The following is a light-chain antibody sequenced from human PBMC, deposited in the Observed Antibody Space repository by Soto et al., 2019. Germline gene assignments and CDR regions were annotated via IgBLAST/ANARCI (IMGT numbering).Light chain of an antibody. CDR1: QSVDSSY. Sequence: EIVWTQSPGNLSLSPGERATLSCRASQSVDSSYLAWYHQRPGQAPRLLIYGASSRATGIPDRFSGSGSGTDFTLTISRLEPEDFAVYYCQQYGSSPWTFGQGTKVDI. CDR3: QQYGSSPWT. V-gene: IGKV3-20*01. J-gene: IGKJ1*01. CDR2: GAS.